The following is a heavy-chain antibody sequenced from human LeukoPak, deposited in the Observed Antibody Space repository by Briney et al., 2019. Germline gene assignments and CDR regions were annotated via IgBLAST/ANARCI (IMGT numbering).Heavy chain of an antibody. Sequence: SETLPLTCTVSGGSTSSYYWSWIRQPAGKGLEWIGRIYTSGSTNYNPSLKSRVTMSVDTSKNQFSLKLSSVTAADTAVYYCARTPGATVTAFYYYYYMDVWGKGTTVTVSS. CDR1: GGSTSSYY. J-gene: IGHJ6*03. D-gene: IGHD4-17*01. CDR2: IYTSGST. CDR3: ARTPGATVTAFYYYYYMDV. V-gene: IGHV4-4*07.